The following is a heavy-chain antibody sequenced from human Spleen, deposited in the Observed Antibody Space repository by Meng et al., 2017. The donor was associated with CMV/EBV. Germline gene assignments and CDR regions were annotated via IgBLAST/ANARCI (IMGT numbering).Heavy chain of an antibody. CDR3: ARDHWDY. V-gene: IGHV3-23*01. CDR2: SRESGDAT. Sequence: SMRLSCAASGFTFSNYAMDWVRQAPGKGLEWASASRESGDATYYADSVKGHFTISRDNSKNTLYLQMNSLRADDSALYYCARDHWDYWGRGTLVTVSS. CDR1: GFTFSNYA. J-gene: IGHJ4*02.